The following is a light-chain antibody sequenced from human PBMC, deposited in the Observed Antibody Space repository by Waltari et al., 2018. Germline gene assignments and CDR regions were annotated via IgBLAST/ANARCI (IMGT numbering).Light chain of an antibody. J-gene: IGLJ3*02. Sequence: QSVLTQPPSASGTPGPRATISCPGRSSNIGSNYVSWYQHVPGAAPKPLIYRNNQRPSGVPDRFSGSKSGTSASLAISGLRSEDEADYYCAAWDDSLSRWLLGGGTKLTVL. CDR3: AAWDDSLSRWL. CDR1: SSNIGSNY. V-gene: IGLV1-47*01. CDR2: RNN.